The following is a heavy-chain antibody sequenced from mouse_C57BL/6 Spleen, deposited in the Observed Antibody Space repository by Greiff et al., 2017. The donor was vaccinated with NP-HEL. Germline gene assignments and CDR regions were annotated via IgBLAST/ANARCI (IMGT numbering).Heavy chain of an antibody. CDR3: ARAYYYGRRYAMDY. CDR1: GYSITSGYY. V-gene: IGHV3-6*01. D-gene: IGHD1-1*01. Sequence: EVKLEESGPGLVKPSQSLSLTCSVTGYSITSGYYWNWIRQFPGNKLEWMGYISYDGSNNYNPSLKNRISITRDTSKNQFFLKLNSVTTEDTATYYCARAYYYGRRYAMDYWGQGTSVTVSS. CDR2: ISYDGSN. J-gene: IGHJ4*01.